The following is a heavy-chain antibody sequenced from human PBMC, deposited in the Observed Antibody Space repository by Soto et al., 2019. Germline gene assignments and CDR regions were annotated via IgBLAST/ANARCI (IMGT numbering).Heavy chain of an antibody. Sequence: LSLTCTVSGASISGFYWSWIRKSAGKGLEWIGRIYATGTTDYNPSLKSRVMMSVDTSKKQFSLKLRSVNAADTAVYYCVRDGTKTLRDWFDPWGQGISVTVSS. D-gene: IGHD1-1*01. CDR1: GASISGFY. CDR2: IYATGTT. J-gene: IGHJ5*02. V-gene: IGHV4-4*07. CDR3: VRDGTKTLRDWFDP.